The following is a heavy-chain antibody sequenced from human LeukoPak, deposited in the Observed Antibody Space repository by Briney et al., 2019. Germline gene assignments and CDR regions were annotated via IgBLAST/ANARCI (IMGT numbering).Heavy chain of an antibody. D-gene: IGHD3/OR15-3a*01. Sequence: GRSLRLSCAASGFTFSIYGMHWVRQAPGKGLEWVANIKTDGSEKYYVDSVKGRFAISRDNAKNSLFLQMNSLRAEDTALYYCARHGLYCFDCWGQGTLVTVSS. J-gene: IGHJ4*02. CDR3: ARHGLYCFDC. V-gene: IGHV3-7*01. CDR2: IKTDGSEK. CDR1: GFTFSIYG.